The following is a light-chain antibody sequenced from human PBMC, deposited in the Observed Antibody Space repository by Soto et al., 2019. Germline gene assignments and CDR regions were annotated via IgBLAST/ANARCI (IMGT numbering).Light chain of an antibody. CDR2: EVS. V-gene: IGLV2-14*03. CDR1: SSDVGGYNY. J-gene: IGLJ1*01. CDR3: SSYTSTTSRV. Sequence: QSVLTQPASVSGSPGQSSTISCTGTSSDVGGYNYVSWYQQHPGKGPKLMIYEVSNRPSGVSNRFSGPKSGNTATLTISGLQAEDEADYYCSSYTSTTSRVLGTGTKVTVL.